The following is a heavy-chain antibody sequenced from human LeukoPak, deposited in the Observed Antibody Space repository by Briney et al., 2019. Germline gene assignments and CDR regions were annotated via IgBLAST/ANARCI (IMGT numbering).Heavy chain of an antibody. CDR2: IYYTGSA. CDR1: GGSINNYY. V-gene: IGHV4-59*01. D-gene: IGHD1-14*01. Sequence: SETLSLTCTVSGGSINNYYWTWIRQPPGKGLEWIGCIYYTGSANYNSSLQSRVTISVDTSNNHFSLKLNSVTAADTAVYYCARIAPGMSFDYWGQGTLVTVSS. CDR3: ARIAPGMSFDY. J-gene: IGHJ4*02.